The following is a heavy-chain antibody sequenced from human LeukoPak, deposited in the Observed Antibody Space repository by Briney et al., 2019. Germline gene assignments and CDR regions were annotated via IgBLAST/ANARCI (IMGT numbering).Heavy chain of an antibody. CDR3: ARVVLAGSGWANWFDP. CDR1: GGSISSSTYY. D-gene: IGHD6-19*01. V-gene: IGHV4-39*07. J-gene: IGHJ5*02. Sequence: PSETLSLTCTVSGGSISSSTYYWGWIRQPPGKGLEWIGSIYYSGSTYYNPSLKSRVTISVDTSKNQFSLKLSSVTAADTAVYYCARVVLAGSGWANWFDPWGQGTLVTVSS. CDR2: IYYSGST.